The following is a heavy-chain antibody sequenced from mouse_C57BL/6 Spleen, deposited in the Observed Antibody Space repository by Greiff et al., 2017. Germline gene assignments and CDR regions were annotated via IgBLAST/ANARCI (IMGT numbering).Heavy chain of an antibody. V-gene: IGHV3-6*01. D-gene: IGHD1-1*02. CDR1: GYSITSGYY. CDR2: ISYDGSN. Sequence: EVQLQQSGPGLVKPSQSLSLTCSVTGYSITSGYYWNWIRQFPGNKLEWMGYISYDGSNNYNPSLKNRISITRDTSKNQFCLKLNSVTTEDTATYYCARDRGGSYFDYWGQGTTLTVSS. CDR3: ARDRGGSYFDY. J-gene: IGHJ2*01.